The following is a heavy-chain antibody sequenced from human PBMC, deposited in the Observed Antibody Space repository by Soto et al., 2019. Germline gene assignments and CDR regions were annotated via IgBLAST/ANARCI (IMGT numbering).Heavy chain of an antibody. CDR2: INPRGAGT. D-gene: IGHD1-26*01. CDR1: GYSFNNYH. J-gene: IGHJ5*02. Sequence: ASVKVSCKASGYSFNNYHIHWVRQAPGQGLEWMGKINPRGAGTSYAQKFQGRVTMTRDTSTSTVYMELSSLRSEDTAVYYCARDSGFLDPSSQGVLVTVSS. V-gene: IGHV1-46*02. CDR3: ARDSGFLDP.